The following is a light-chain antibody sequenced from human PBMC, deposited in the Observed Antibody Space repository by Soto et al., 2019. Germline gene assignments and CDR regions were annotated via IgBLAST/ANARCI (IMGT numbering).Light chain of an antibody. CDR3: ASWDDRLSGWV. CDR2: RNN. Sequence: QSVLTQPPSASGTLGQRVTISCSGSSSNIGSNYVYWYRQLPGTAPKLLIYRNNQRPSGVPDRFSGSKSGTSASLAISGLRSEDEGDYYCASWDDRLSGWVFGGGTQLTVL. V-gene: IGLV1-47*01. J-gene: IGLJ3*02. CDR1: SSNIGSNY.